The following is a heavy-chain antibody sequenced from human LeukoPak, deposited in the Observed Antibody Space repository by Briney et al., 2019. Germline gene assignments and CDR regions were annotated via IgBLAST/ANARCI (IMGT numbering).Heavy chain of an antibody. CDR2: ISAYNSNR. CDR1: GYTFTSYG. D-gene: IGHD3-10*01. Sequence: ASVKVSCKASGYTFTSYGISWVRQAPGHGLEWVGWISAYNSNRNYAQKLQGGVTMTTDTSTSTAYMELRSLRSDDTAVYYCARDGPNRNYYGSGSKLDYWGQGTLVTVSS. CDR3: ARDGPNRNYYGSGSKLDY. J-gene: IGHJ4*02. V-gene: IGHV1-18*01.